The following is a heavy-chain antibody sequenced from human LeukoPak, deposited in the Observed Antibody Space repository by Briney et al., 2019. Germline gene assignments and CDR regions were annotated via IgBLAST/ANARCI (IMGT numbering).Heavy chain of an antibody. CDR1: GYTFTGYY. CDR3: AREGDFGYYAFDY. J-gene: IGHJ4*02. Sequence: GASVKVSCKASGYTFTGYYMHWVRQAPGQGLEWMGWINPNSGGTNYAQKFQGRVTLTRDTSISTAYMELSRLRSDDTPVYYCAREGDFGYYAFDYWGQGTLVTVSS. CDR2: INPNSGGT. D-gene: IGHD4-17*01. V-gene: IGHV1-2*02.